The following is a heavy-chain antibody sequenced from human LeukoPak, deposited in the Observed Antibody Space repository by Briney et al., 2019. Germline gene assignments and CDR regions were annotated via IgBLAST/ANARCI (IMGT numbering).Heavy chain of an antibody. CDR1: GFTFSSHW. Sequence: GGSLRLSCAASGFTFSSHWMHWVRQAAGKGLVRVSRINGEGVNIYYADSVKGRFTISRDNAKNTLYLQMNSLRAEDTAVCYCARGRGSTYGLFDYWGQGTLVTVSS. J-gene: IGHJ4*02. V-gene: IGHV3-74*01. D-gene: IGHD5-18*01. CDR2: INGEGVNI. CDR3: ARGRGSTYGLFDY.